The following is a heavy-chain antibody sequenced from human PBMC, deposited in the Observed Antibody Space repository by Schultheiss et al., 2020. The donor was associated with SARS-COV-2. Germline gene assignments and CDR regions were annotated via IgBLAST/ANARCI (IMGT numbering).Heavy chain of an antibody. CDR2: INPNSGGT. V-gene: IGHV1-2*02. CDR3: AREKMRSGHYYYYGMDV. J-gene: IGHJ6*02. Sequence: ASVKVSCKASGYTFTGYYMHWVRQAPGQGLEWMGWINPNSGGTNYAQKFQGRVTMTRDTSISTAYMELSRLRSDDTAVYYCAREKMRSGHYYYYGMDVWGQGTTVTVSS. CDR1: GYTFTGYY. D-gene: IGHD3-3*01.